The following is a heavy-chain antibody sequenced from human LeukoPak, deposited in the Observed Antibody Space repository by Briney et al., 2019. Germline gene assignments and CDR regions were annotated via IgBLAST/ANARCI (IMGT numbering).Heavy chain of an antibody. CDR2: IIPIFGTA. V-gene: IGHV1-69*13. D-gene: IGHD5-18*01. CDR3: ASQEDTAMAFDY. J-gene: IGHJ4*02. CDR1: GGTFSSYA. Sequence: ASVKVSCKASGGTFSSYAISWVRQAPGQGLEWVGGIIPIFGTANYAQKFQGRVTITADESTSTAYMELSSLRSEDTAVYYCASQEDTAMAFDYWGQGTLVTVSS.